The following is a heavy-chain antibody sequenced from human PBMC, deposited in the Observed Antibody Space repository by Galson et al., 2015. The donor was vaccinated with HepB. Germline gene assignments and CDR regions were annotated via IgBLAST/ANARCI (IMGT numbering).Heavy chain of an antibody. CDR2: ISSSSSYT. J-gene: IGHJ3*02. Sequence: SLRLSCAASGFTFSDYYMSWIRQAPGKGLEWVSYISSSSSYTNYADSVKGRFTISRDNAKNSLYLQMNSLRAEDTAVYYCAISNFLTPRRRLQKVGTNDAFDIWGQGTMVTVSS. CDR1: GFTFSDYY. CDR3: AISNFLTPRRRLQKVGTNDAFDI. D-gene: IGHD2/OR15-2a*01. V-gene: IGHV3-11*06.